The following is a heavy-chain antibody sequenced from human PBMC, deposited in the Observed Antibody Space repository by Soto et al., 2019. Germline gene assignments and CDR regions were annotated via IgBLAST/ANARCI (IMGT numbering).Heavy chain of an antibody. Sequence: SGPTVVNPTQTLTLTCTFSGFSFTTAGVAVGWIRQTPGGALEWLTLIYYNDDRRFSPSLKTRLTITGDTSKNQVVLSLTNVDPGDTATYFCAHSDGGYEIIYFDFWGQGIPVTVS. D-gene: IGHD5-12*01. J-gene: IGHJ4*02. CDR1: GFSFTTAGVA. CDR2: IYYNDDR. CDR3: AHSDGGYEIIYFDF. V-gene: IGHV2-5*01.